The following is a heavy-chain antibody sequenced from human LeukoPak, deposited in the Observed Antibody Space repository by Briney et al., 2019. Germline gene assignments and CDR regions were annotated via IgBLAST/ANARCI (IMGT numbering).Heavy chain of an antibody. CDR1: GFTCSSYA. Sequence: GGSLRLYCAASGFTCSSYAMSWVRHAPGKGLEWVSATSGSGGSKYYAVPVKGRFTISRDNSKNTLYLQMNSLRAEDTAVYYCARDIMSSHIVVVTAVADYLGQGTLVTVSS. D-gene: IGHD2-21*02. CDR2: TSGSGGSK. V-gene: IGHV3-23*01. CDR3: ARDIMSSHIVVVTAVADY. J-gene: IGHJ4*02.